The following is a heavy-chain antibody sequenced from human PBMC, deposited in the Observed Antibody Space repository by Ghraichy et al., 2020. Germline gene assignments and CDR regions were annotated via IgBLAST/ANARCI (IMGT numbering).Heavy chain of an antibody. J-gene: IGHJ5*02. CDR2: IKSESDGGTT. V-gene: IGHV3-15*01. Sequence: GGSLRLSCAASGFTFSNAWMSWVRQAPGKGLEWVGRIKSESDGGTTDYAAPVKGRFTISRDDSKNTMDLQLNSLKTEDTAVYYCTTGRQTDLGKPKKWFDPWGQGTLVTVSS. CDR1: GFTFSNAW. CDR3: TTGRQTDLGKPKKWFDP.